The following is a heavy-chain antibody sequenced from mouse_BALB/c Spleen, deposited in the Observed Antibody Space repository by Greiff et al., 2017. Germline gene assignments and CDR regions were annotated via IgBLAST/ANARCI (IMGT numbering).Heavy chain of an antibody. CDR2: IYPSDSYT. J-gene: IGHJ3*01. D-gene: IGHD2-14*01. V-gene: IGHV1-69*02. CDR1: GYTFTSYW. Sequence: QVQLQQPGAELVRPGASVKLSCKASGYTFTSYWINWVKQRPGQGLEWIGNIYPSDSYTNYNQKFKDKATLTVDKSSSTAYMQLSSPTSEDSAVYYCTRSWYDVFADWGQGTLVTVAA. CDR3: TRSWYDVFAD.